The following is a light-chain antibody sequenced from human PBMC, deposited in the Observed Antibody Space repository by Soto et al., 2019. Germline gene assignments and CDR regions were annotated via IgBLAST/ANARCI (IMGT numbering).Light chain of an antibody. CDR1: QSISSY. V-gene: IGKV1-39*01. J-gene: IGKJ5*01. CDR2: AAY. CDR3: QQSYSTPTIT. Sequence: DIQMTQSPSSLSASVGDRVTITCRASQSISSYLNWYQQKPGKAPKLLIYAAYSLQSGVPSRFSGSGSGTDFTLTISSLPPEDFATYYCQQSYSTPTITFGQGTRLEIK.